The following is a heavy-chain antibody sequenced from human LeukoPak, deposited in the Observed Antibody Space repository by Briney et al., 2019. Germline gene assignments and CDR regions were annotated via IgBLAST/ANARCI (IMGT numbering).Heavy chain of an antibody. J-gene: IGHJ6*03. V-gene: IGHV3-30*18. CDR1: GFTFSSYW. CDR3: AKNIRQLGNYQYYMDV. Sequence: GGSLRLSCAASGFTFSSYWMSWVRQAPGKGLEWVAIISYDGSNEYYADSVKGRFTISRDNSKNTLYLQMNSLRAADTAIYYCAKNIRQLGNYQYYMDVWGKGTTVTVSS. CDR2: ISYDGSNE. D-gene: IGHD7-27*01.